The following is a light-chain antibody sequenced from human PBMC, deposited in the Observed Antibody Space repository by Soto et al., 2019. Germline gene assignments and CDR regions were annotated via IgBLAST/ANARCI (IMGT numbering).Light chain of an antibody. V-gene: IGLV2-8*01. Sequence: QSVLTQPPSASGSPGQSVTISCTGTSSDVGAYNYVSWYQQHPGKAPKLVIYEVTKWPSGVPDRFSGSKSGNTASLTVSGLQAEDEADYYCSSYAGSNIHYVFGTGTKLTVL. CDR2: EVT. J-gene: IGLJ1*01. CDR1: SSDVGAYNY. CDR3: SSYAGSNIHYV.